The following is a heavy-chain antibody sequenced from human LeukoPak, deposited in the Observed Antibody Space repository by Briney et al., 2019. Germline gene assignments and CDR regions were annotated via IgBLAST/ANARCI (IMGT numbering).Heavy chain of an antibody. D-gene: IGHD5-18*01. Sequence: PSETLSLTCTVSGGSISSGGYYWSWIRQHPGKGLEWIGYIYYSGSTYYNPSLKSRVTISVDTSKNQFSLKLSSVTAADTAVYYCARDHVNSYGFVGPVDPWGQGTLVTVSS. V-gene: IGHV4-31*03. CDR2: IYYSGST. J-gene: IGHJ5*02. CDR1: GGSISSGGYY. CDR3: ARDHVNSYGFVGPVDP.